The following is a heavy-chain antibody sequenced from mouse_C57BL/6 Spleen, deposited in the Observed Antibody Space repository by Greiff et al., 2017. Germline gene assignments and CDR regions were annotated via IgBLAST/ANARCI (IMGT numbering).Heavy chain of an antibody. V-gene: IGHV1-53*01. CDR2: INPSNGAT. Sequence: QVHVKQPGTELVKPGASVKLSCKASGYTFTSYWMHWVKQRPGQGLEWIGNINPSNGATNYNEKFKSKATLSVDKSSSTAYMQLSSLTSEDSAVYYCARGLTPYFDVWGTGTTVTVSS. CDR1: GYTFTSYW. J-gene: IGHJ1*03. D-gene: IGHD3-1*01. CDR3: ARGLTPYFDV.